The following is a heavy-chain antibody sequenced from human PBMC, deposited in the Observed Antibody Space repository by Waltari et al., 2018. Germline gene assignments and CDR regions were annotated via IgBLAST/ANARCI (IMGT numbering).Heavy chain of an antibody. CDR1: GGSISRYY. Sequence: QVQLQESGPGLVKPSETLSLTCTVSGGSISRYYWRWIRQPAGKGLEWIGRIYTSGSTNYNPSLKSRVTMSVDTSKNQFSLKLSSVTAADTAVYYCARDKGGEWSSYYFDYWGQGTLVTVSS. J-gene: IGHJ4*02. CDR2: IYTSGST. V-gene: IGHV4-4*07. CDR3: ARDKGGEWSSYYFDY. D-gene: IGHD3-3*01.